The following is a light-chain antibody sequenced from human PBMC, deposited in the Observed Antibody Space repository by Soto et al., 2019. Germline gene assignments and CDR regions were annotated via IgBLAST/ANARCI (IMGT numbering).Light chain of an antibody. V-gene: IGKV1-5*01. CDR3: QQYHSYST. J-gene: IGKJ1*01. CDR1: QSISSW. Sequence: DIQMTQSPSTLSASVGDRVTITCRASQSISSWLAWYQQKPGKAPKLLISGASTLESGDPSRFSGSGSVTEFTLTISSLQPDEFATYYCQQYHSYSTFGQGTKVEIK. CDR2: GAS.